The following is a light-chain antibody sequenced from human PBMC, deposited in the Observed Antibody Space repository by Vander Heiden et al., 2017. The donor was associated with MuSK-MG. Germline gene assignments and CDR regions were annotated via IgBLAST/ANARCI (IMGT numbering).Light chain of an antibody. Sequence: SYELTQPPSVSVSPGQTASTTCSGDKLGDKYACWYKQKPGQSPVLVIYKASKRPSELPDRFSGSNSGTTATLTISVTQAMDDADYYCQAGDSSIVVFGGGTKLTVL. CDR3: QAGDSSIVV. CDR2: KAS. CDR1: KLGDKY. J-gene: IGLJ3*02. V-gene: IGLV3-1*01.